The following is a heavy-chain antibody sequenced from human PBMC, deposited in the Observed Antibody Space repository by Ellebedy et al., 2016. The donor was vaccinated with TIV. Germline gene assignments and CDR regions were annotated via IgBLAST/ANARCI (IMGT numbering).Heavy chain of an antibody. D-gene: IGHD1-7*01. CDR2: ISSSGSVI. Sequence: GESLKISCVASGFTVSDSYMSWVRQAPGKGLEWVSYISSSGSVIYYADSVKGRLNISRDNDKNLLYLQMNRLRDEDTAVYYCARDGTQLDYWGQGTLVIVSS. J-gene: IGHJ4*02. CDR3: ARDGTQLDY. V-gene: IGHV3-11*04. CDR1: GFTVSDSY.